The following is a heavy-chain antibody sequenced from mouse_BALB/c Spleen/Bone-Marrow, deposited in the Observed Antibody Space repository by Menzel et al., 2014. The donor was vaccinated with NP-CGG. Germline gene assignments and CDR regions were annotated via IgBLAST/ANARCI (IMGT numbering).Heavy chain of an antibody. Sequence: EVKLVESGGGLVKPGGSLKLSCAASGFAFSTYDMSWVRQTPEKRLEWVAYISSGGGSTYYPDTVKGRFTISRDNAKNTLYLQMSSLKSEDTAMCYCAREVLRDYFDYWGQGTTLTVSS. D-gene: IGHD1-1*01. CDR2: ISSGGGST. V-gene: IGHV5-12-1*01. CDR1: GFAFSTYD. J-gene: IGHJ2*01. CDR3: AREVLRDYFDY.